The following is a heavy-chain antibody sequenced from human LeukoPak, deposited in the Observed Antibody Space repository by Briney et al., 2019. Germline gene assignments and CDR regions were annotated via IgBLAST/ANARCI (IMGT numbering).Heavy chain of an antibody. CDR1: GFTFSSYG. J-gene: IGHJ6*02. D-gene: IGHD2-2*01. Sequence: GGSLRLSCAASGFTFSSYGMHWVRQAPGKGLEWVAVISYDGSNKYYADSVKGRFTISRDNSKNTLYLQMNSLRAEDTAVYYCAKEGPIVVVPAAIPYGMDVWGQGTTVTVSS. CDR3: AKEGPIVVVPAAIPYGMDV. V-gene: IGHV3-30*18. CDR2: ISYDGSNK.